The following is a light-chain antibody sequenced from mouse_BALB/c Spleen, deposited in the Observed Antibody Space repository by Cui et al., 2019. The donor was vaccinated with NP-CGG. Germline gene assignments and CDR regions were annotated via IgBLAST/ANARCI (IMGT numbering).Light chain of an antibody. CDR1: TGAVTNSNY. CDR2: GTN. Sequence: QAVVTQESALSTSPGETVTLTCRSSTGAVTNSNYANWVQEKPDHLFTGLIGGTNNRAPGVPARFSGSLIGDKAALTITGAQTKDEAIYFCALWYSNHWVFGGGTKLTVL. J-gene: IGLJ1*01. CDR3: ALWYSNHWV. V-gene: IGLV1*01.